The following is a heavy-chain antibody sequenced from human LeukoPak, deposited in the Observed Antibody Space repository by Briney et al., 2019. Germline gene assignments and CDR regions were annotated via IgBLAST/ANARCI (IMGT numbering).Heavy chain of an antibody. D-gene: IGHD2-2*01. Sequence: PGGSLRLSCAASGFTFSNYAMAWVRQIPGKGLEWVSIFSGSGGSTYYADAVKGRFTVSRDNSKSTLYLHMNNLRVGDTAIYYCASRPAPSLGPLDYWGQGTLVTVSS. CDR2: FSGSGGST. CDR1: GFTFSNYA. V-gene: IGHV3-23*01. CDR3: ASRPAPSLGPLDY. J-gene: IGHJ4*02.